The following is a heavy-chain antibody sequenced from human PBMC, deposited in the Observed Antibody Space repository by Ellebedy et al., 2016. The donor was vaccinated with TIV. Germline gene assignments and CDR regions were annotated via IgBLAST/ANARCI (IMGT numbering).Heavy chain of an antibody. CDR3: TTYNDFAGQRSAY. CDR2: INSDGSNS. D-gene: IGHD3-3*01. CDR1: GFTFSTYW. J-gene: IGHJ4*02. V-gene: IGHV3-74*01. Sequence: GESLKISCAASGFTFSTYWMHWVRQAPGKGLVWVSRINSDGSNSNYADSVKGRFTISRDNAKNTLYLQMNSLTTEDTAVYYCTTYNDFAGQRSAYWGQGTLVTVSS.